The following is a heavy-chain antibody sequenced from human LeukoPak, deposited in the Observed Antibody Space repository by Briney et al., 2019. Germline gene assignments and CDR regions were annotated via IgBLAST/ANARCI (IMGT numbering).Heavy chain of an antibody. Sequence: GASVKVSCKASGYTFTSYDINWVRQATGQGREWMGWMNPNSGNTGYAQKFQGRVTMTRDTSISTAYMELSRLRSDDTAVYYCARAVEATMDGDYWGQGTLVTVSS. CDR2: MNPNSGNT. J-gene: IGHJ4*02. D-gene: IGHD5-24*01. CDR1: GYTFTSYD. V-gene: IGHV1-8*01. CDR3: ARAVEATMDGDY.